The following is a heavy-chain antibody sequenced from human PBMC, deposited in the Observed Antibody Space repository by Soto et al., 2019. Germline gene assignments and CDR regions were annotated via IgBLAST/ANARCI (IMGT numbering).Heavy chain of an antibody. CDR3: ARGRGNYFDY. CDR1: GFTFSSYA. Sequence: GGSLRLSCAASGFTFSSYAMHWVRQAPGKGLEYVSAISSNGGSTYYANSVKGRFTISRDNSKNTLYLQMGSLRAEDMAVYYCARGRGNYFDYWGQGTLVTVSS. D-gene: IGHD3-10*01. V-gene: IGHV3-64*01. J-gene: IGHJ4*02. CDR2: ISSNGGST.